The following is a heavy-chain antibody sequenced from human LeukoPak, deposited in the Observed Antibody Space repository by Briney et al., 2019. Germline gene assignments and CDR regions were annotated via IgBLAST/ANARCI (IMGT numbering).Heavy chain of an antibody. J-gene: IGHJ4*02. Sequence: ASVKVSCKASGYTFTSYDINWVRQATGQGLGWMGWMNPNSGNTGYAQKFQGRVTMTRNTSISTAYMELSSLRSEDTAVYYCARGHNYYDSSGYYYPSDYWGQGTLVTVSS. V-gene: IGHV1-8*01. D-gene: IGHD3-22*01. CDR3: ARGHNYYDSSGYYYPSDY. CDR2: MNPNSGNT. CDR1: GYTFTSYD.